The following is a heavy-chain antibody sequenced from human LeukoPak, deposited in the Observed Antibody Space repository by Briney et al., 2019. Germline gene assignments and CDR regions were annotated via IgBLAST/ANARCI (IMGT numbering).Heavy chain of an antibody. Sequence: GGSLRLSCAASGFTFSSYAMHWVRQAPGKGLEWVAVISYDGSNKYYADSVKGRFTISRDNSKNTLYLQMNSLRAEDTAVYYCARDRGGSGTPRYFDYWGQGTLVTVSS. CDR2: ISYDGSNK. V-gene: IGHV3-30-3*01. D-gene: IGHD6-19*01. CDR1: GFTFSSYA. J-gene: IGHJ4*02. CDR3: ARDRGGSGTPRYFDY.